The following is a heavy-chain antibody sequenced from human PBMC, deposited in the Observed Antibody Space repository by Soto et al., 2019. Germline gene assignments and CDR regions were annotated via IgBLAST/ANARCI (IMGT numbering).Heavy chain of an antibody. Sequence: PGGSLRLSCAASGFTFSSYSMNWVGQAPEKGLEWVSYISSSSSTMYYADSVKGRFTISRDNAKNSLYLQMNSLRDEDTAFYYCAKDGNFYGWGSYHHYWGQGTLVTVS. CDR3: AKDGNFYGWGSYHHY. V-gene: IGHV3-48*02. D-gene: IGHD3-10*01. J-gene: IGHJ4*02. CDR2: ISSSSSTM. CDR1: GFTFSSYS.